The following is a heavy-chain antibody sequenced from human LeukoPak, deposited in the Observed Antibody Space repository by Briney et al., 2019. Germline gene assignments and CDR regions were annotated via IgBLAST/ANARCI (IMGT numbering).Heavy chain of an antibody. Sequence: ASAKVSCKASGYTFTGYYLHWVRQAPGQGLEWMGWIDPNSGGTNFAQKFQGRVNMTSDTSTSTAYMELSRLRSDDAAMYYCAREGVVGDDVNWFDPWGQGTLVTVSS. J-gene: IGHJ5*02. CDR3: AREGVVGDDVNWFDP. V-gene: IGHV1-2*02. CDR1: GYTFTGYY. CDR2: IDPNSGGT. D-gene: IGHD1-26*01.